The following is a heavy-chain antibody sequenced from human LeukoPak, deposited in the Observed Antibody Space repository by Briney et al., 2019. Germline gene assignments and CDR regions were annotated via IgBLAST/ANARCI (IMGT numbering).Heavy chain of an antibody. Sequence: SETLSLTCTVSGGSISSYYWSWIRQPPGKGLEWIGYIYTGGSTNYNPSLKSRVTISVDTSKNQFSLKLSSVTAADTAVYYCARRRYDWAPFDYWGQGTLVTVSS. CDR2: IYTGGST. CDR1: GGSISSYY. D-gene: IGHD1-1*01. J-gene: IGHJ4*02. V-gene: IGHV4-4*09. CDR3: ARRRYDWAPFDY.